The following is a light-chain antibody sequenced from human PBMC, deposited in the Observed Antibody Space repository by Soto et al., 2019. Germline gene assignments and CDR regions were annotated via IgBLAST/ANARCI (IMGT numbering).Light chain of an antibody. Sequence: DIVLTQSPDSLAVSLGEMATINCKSSQNVLNRANNKNYIAWYQQKPGQPPKLLIYWASTRESGVPDRFSGSGSGTDFTLTIRSLQAEDVAVYFCQQYFNTPLTFGGGTKVEIK. J-gene: IGKJ4*01. CDR3: QQYFNTPLT. V-gene: IGKV4-1*01. CDR2: WAS. CDR1: QNVLNRANNKNY.